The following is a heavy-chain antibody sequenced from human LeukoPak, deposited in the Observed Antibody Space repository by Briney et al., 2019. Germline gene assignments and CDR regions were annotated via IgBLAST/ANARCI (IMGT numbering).Heavy chain of an antibody. CDR1: GYSISSSYY. CDR2: IYHSGST. Sequence: SETLSLTCTVSGYSISSSYYWGWIRQPPGKGLEYIGSIYHSGSTNYNPSLKSRVTISVDTSKNQFSLKLSSVTAADTAVYYCARGRVDFWSVVRRNWFDPWRQGTLVTVSS. V-gene: IGHV4-38-2*02. D-gene: IGHD3-3*01. CDR3: ARGRVDFWSVVRRNWFDP. J-gene: IGHJ5*02.